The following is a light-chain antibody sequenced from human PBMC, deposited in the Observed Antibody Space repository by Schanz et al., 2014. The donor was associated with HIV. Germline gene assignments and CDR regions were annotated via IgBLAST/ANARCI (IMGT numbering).Light chain of an antibody. J-gene: IGKJ1*01. Sequence: PGERATLSCRTTQSISSDYLAWYQQRPGQPPRLLIYGASSRATGVPDRFSGSGSGTAFTLTISGLEPEDFAVYYCQQFGISPPWTFGQGTKVEI. CDR1: QSISSDY. V-gene: IGKV3-20*01. CDR3: QQFGISPPWT. CDR2: GAS.